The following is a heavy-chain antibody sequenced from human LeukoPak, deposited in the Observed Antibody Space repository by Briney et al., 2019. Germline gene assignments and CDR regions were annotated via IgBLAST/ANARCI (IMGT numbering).Heavy chain of an antibody. CDR1: GFTFSSYA. J-gene: IGHJ6*03. V-gene: IGHV3-23*01. Sequence: GGSLRLSCAASGFTFSSYAMSWVRQAPGKGLEWVSAISGSGGSTYYADSVKGRFTISRDNSKNTLYLQMNSLRAEDTAVYYCAKDSTYYYDSSGYYYDVNYYYMDVWGKGTTVTISS. CDR2: ISGSGGST. D-gene: IGHD3-22*01. CDR3: AKDSTYYYDSSGYYYDVNYYYMDV.